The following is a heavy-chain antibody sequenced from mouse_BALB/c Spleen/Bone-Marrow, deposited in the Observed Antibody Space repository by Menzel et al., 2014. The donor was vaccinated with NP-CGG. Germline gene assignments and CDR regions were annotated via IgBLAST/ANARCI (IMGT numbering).Heavy chain of an antibody. V-gene: IGHV1S81*02. Sequence: QVQLQQSGAELVKPGASVKLSCMASGLTFTSYWIHWVKQRPGQGPEWIGEINPSNGRTNYNEKFKSKATLTEDKSSSTAYMQLSSLTSEDSAVYYCARDGNYRYAMDYWGQGTSVTVSS. D-gene: IGHD2-1*01. CDR2: INPSNGRT. CDR3: ARDGNYRYAMDY. J-gene: IGHJ4*01. CDR1: GLTFTSYW.